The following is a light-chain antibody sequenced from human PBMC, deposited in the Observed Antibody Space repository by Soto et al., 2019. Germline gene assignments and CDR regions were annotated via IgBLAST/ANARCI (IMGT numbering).Light chain of an antibody. CDR3: HQRQSWPRT. CDR1: QSVDIN. CDR2: QTS. Sequence: DIVLTQSPATLYESHGERVTLSCRASQSVDINLAWYQQKPGQAPRLLIYQTSLRAAGIPARFSASGSGTDFTLAISDVQPEDFALYYCHQRQSWPRTFGQGTKVDIK. J-gene: IGKJ1*01. V-gene: IGKV3D-15*03.